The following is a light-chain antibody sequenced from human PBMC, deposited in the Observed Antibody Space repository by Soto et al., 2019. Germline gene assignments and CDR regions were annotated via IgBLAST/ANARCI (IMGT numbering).Light chain of an antibody. CDR3: QQDYSLPFT. J-gene: IGKJ3*01. V-gene: IGKV1-12*02. Sequence: DIQMTQSPSSVSASVGDRVTITCRASQDISGWLAWFQQKPGKAPKLLIYGASNLQSGIPPRFSGSGSGTDFTLTITSLQPEDFATYYCQQDYSLPFTIGPGTKVDIK. CDR1: QDISGW. CDR2: GAS.